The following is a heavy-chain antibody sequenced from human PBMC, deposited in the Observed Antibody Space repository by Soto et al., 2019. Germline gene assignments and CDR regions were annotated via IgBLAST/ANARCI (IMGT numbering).Heavy chain of an antibody. J-gene: IGHJ4*02. CDR2: INAGNGNT. CDR3: ARESEWQLVPYFDY. Sequence: ASVKVSCKASGYTFTSYAMHWVRQAPGQRLEWMGWINAGNGNTKYSQKFQGRVTITRDTSASTAYMELSSLRSEDTAVYYCARESEWQLVPYFDYWGQGTLVTVSS. CDR1: GYTFTSYA. V-gene: IGHV1-3*01. D-gene: IGHD6-13*01.